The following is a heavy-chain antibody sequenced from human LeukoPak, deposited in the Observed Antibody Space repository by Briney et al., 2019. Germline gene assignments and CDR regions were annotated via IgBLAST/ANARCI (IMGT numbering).Heavy chain of an antibody. Sequence: SETLSLTCSVSGDSISSAYWSWIRQLAGKGLEWIGRIYTTGSTNYNPSLKSRATMSVGMSKNQFSLKLSSVTVADTAVYYCASASGYWGQGTLVTVSS. V-gene: IGHV4-4*07. CDR3: ASASGY. CDR2: IYTTGST. J-gene: IGHJ4*02. CDR1: GDSISSAY. D-gene: IGHD6-19*01.